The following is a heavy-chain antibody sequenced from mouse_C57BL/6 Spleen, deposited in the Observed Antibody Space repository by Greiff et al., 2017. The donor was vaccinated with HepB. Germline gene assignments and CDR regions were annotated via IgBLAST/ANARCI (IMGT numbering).Heavy chain of an antibody. V-gene: IGHV1-52*01. J-gene: IGHJ4*01. Sequence: QVHVKQPGAELVRPGSSVKLSCKASGYTFTSYWMHWVKQRPIQGLEWIGNIDPSDSETHYNQKFKDKATLTVDKSSSTAYMQLSSLTSEDSAVYYCARRGYDYDVEDYAMDYWGQGTSVTVSS. CDR3: ARRGYDYDVEDYAMDY. D-gene: IGHD2-4*01. CDR2: IDPSDSET. CDR1: GYTFTSYW.